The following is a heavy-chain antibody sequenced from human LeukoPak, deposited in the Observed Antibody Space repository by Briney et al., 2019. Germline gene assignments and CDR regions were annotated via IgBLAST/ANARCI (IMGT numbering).Heavy chain of an antibody. J-gene: IGHJ4*02. V-gene: IGHV3-30*18. D-gene: IGHD2-8*01. CDR2: ISYDGSNK. CDR3: AKDRMD. Sequence: GGSLRLSCAASGFTFSSYGMHWVRQAPGKGLEWVAVISYDGSNKYYADSVKGRFTISRDNSKNTLYLQMNSLRAEDTAVYYCAKDRMDWGQGTLVTVSS. CDR1: GFTFSSYG.